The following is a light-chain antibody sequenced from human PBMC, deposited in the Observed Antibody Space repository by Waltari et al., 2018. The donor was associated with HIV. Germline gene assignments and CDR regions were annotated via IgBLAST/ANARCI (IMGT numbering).Light chain of an antibody. J-gene: IGLJ3*02. CDR2: GNS. V-gene: IGLV1-40*01. Sequence: QPVLTQPPSVPGALRRRVTQPCPGSRCNIGAGYVLHWYQHRPGPAPQLLIYGNSNRPSWGPDRFSGAKSGTSASLSSTGLQPDDETDYYCQSYDSSLSNWVFGGGTKLTVL. CDR3: QSYDSSLSNWV. CDR1: RCNIGAGYV.